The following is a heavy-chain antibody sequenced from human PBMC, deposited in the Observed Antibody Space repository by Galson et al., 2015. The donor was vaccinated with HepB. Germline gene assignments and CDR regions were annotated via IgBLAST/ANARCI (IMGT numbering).Heavy chain of an antibody. V-gene: IGHV1-18*04. CDR3: ARVAKDYDSSGYYLTPYYFDY. CDR1: GYTFTSYG. CDR2: ISAYNGNT. J-gene: IGHJ4*02. Sequence: SVKVSCKASGYTFTSYGISWVRQAPGQGLEWMGWISAYNGNTNYAQKLQGRVTMTTDTSTSTAYMELRSLRSDDTAVYYCARVAKDYDSSGYYLTPYYFDYWGQGTLVTVSS. D-gene: IGHD3-22*01.